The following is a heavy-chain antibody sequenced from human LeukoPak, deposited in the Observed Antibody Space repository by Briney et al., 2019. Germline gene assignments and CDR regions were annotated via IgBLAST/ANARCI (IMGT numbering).Heavy chain of an antibody. CDR3: ARDPEGYCSSTSCNLYMDV. Sequence: PGGSLRLSCAASGFTFSSYSMNWVRQAPGKGLEWVSSISSSSSYIYYADSVKGRFTISRDNAKNSLYLQMNSLRAEDTAVYYCARDPEGYCSSTSCNLYMDVWGKGTTVTVSS. CDR1: GFTFSSYS. V-gene: IGHV3-21*01. D-gene: IGHD2-2*01. CDR2: ISSSSSYI. J-gene: IGHJ6*03.